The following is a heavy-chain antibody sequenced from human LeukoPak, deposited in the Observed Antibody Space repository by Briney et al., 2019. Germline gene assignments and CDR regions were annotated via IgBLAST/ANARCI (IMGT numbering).Heavy chain of an antibody. CDR1: GFTFSTYS. J-gene: IGHJ4*02. CDR2: ISSSNTYR. D-gene: IGHD4-23*01. CDR3: ARDLDYGGRSNFDH. V-gene: IGHV3-21*01. Sequence: GGSLRLSCVASGFTFSTYSMNWVCQAPGKGLGWVSCISSSNTYRHYADSVKSRCTISRDNAKNTLYLQMNSLRAEDTAVYSCARDLDYGGRSNFDHWGQGTLVTVSS.